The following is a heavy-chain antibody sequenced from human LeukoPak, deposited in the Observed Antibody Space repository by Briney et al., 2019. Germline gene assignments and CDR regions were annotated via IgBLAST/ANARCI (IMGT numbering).Heavy chain of an antibody. V-gene: IGHV4-59*01. D-gene: IGHD3-10*01. CDR2: IYYSRIT. Sequence: PSETLSLTCTVSGVSISSYYWSWIRQPPGKGLEWIGYIYYSRITNYNPSLKSRVTISVDTSKNQFSLKLSSVTAADTAVYYCARNYGSGSSYPFDYWGQGTLVTVSS. CDR3: ARNYGSGSSYPFDY. J-gene: IGHJ4*02. CDR1: GVSISSYY.